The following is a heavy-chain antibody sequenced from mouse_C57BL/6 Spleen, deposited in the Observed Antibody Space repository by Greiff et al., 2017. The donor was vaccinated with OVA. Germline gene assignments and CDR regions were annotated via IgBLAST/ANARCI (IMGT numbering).Heavy chain of an antibody. V-gene: IGHV5-6*02. CDR2: ISSGGSYT. J-gene: IGHJ2*01. D-gene: IGHD1-1*01. CDR3: ARGATVVANFDY. CDR1: GFTFSSYG. Sequence: EVKLVESGGDLVKPGGSLKLSCAASGFTFSSYGMSWVRQTPDKRLEWVATISSGGSYTYYPDSVKGRFTISRDNAKNTLYLQMSSLKSEDTAMYYCARGATVVANFDYWGQGTTLTVSS.